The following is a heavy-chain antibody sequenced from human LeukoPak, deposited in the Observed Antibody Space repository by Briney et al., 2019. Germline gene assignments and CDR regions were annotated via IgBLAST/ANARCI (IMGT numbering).Heavy chain of an antibody. Sequence: GASVKVSCKASGGTFSSYAISWVRQAPGQGLEWMGGISPIFGTANYAPKFQGRVKITADESTSTACMELSSLRSEDTAVYYCAREETYCGDACSPAPWGQGTLVTVSS. CDR3: AREETYCGDACSPAP. CDR1: GGTFSSYA. V-gene: IGHV1-69*13. J-gene: IGHJ5*02. CDR2: ISPIFGTA. D-gene: IGHD2-21*02.